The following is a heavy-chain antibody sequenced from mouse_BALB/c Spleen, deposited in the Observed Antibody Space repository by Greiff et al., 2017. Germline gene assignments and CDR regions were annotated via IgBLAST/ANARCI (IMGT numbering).Heavy chain of an antibody. CDR3: ASTRGRAGWYFDV. J-gene: IGHJ1*01. V-gene: IGHV3-8*02. CDR1: GDSITSGY. CDR2: ISYSGST. D-gene: IGHD2-12*01. Sequence: EVKLEESGPSLVKPSQTLSLTCSVTGDSITSGYWNWIRKFPGNKLEYMGYISYSGSTYYNPSLKSRISITRDTSKNQYYLQLNSMTTEDTATYYYASTRGRAGWYFDVWGAGTTVTVSS.